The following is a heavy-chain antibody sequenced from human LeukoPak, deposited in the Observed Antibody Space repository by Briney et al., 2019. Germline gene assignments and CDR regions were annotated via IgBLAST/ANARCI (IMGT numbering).Heavy chain of an antibody. J-gene: IGHJ6*03. CDR2: IYYSGST. D-gene: IGHD3-3*01. V-gene: IGHV4-59*01. Sequence: PSETLSLTCTVSGGSISSYYWSWIRQPPGKGLEWIGYIYYSGSTNYNPSLKSRVTISVDTSKNQFSLKLSSVTAADTAVYYCARARQYYDFWSGFHSPHYYMDVWGKGTTVTVSS. CDR3: ARARQYYDFWSGFHSPHYYMDV. CDR1: GGSISSYY.